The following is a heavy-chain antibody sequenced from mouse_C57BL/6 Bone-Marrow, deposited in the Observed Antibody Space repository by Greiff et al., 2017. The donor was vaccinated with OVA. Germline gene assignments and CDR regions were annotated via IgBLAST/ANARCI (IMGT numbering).Heavy chain of an antibody. V-gene: IGHV6-6*01. J-gene: IGHJ2*01. D-gene: IGHD3-2*02. CDR2: IRNKANNHAT. CDR1: GFTFSDAW. CDR3: TRRRAQASYYFDY. Sequence: DVQLVESGGGLVQPGGSMKLSCAASGFTFSDAWMDWVRQSPEKGLEWVAEIRNKANNHATYYAESVKGRFTISRDDSKSSVYLQMNSLRAEDTGIYYCTRRRAQASYYFDYWGQGTTLTVSS.